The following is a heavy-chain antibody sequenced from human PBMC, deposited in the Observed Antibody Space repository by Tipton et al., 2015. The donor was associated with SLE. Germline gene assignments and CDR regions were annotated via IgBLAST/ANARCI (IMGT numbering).Heavy chain of an antibody. V-gene: IGHV4-30-4*08. Sequence: TLSLTCAVSGYSISSGYYWGWIRQPPGKGLEWIGYIYYSGSTYYNPSLKSRVTISVDTSKNQFSLKLSSVTAADTAVYYCATELRGTFVNWFDPWGQGTLVTVSS. CDR3: ATELRGTFVNWFDP. CDR1: GYSISSGYY. CDR2: IYYSGST. D-gene: IGHD1-26*01. J-gene: IGHJ5*02.